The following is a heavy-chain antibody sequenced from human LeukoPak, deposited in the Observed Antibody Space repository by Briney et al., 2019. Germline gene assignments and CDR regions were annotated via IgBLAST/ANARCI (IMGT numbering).Heavy chain of an antibody. CDR1: GFTFSSYE. Sequence: PGGSLRLSCAASGFTFSSYEMNWVRQAPGKGLEWVSSISSSSSYIYYADSVKGRFTISRDNAKNSLYLQMNSLRAEDTAVYYCARDRLFDGGQQLVPRGSYWGQGTLVTVSS. D-gene: IGHD6-13*01. J-gene: IGHJ4*02. V-gene: IGHV3-21*01. CDR3: ARDRLFDGGQQLVPRGSY. CDR2: ISSSSSYI.